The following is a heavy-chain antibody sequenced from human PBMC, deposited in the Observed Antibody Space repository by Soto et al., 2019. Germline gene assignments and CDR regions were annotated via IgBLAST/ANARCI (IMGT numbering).Heavy chain of an antibody. D-gene: IGHD6-13*01. J-gene: IGHJ4*02. CDR3: ARDGYSSSWPFDY. CDR1: GFTFSSYG. CDR2: IWYDGSNK. Sequence: GGSLRLSCAASGFTFSSYGMHWVRQAPGKGLEWVAVIWYDGSNKYYADSVKGRFTISRDNSKNTLYLQMNSLRAEDTAVYYCARDGYSSSWPFDYWGQGTLVTVSS. V-gene: IGHV3-33*01.